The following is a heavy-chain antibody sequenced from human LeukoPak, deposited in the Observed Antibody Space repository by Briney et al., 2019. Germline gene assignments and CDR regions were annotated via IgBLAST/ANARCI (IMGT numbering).Heavy chain of an antibody. CDR1: GGSISRGGYE. CDR3: AREHSRSSYFDY. D-gene: IGHD6-6*01. V-gene: IGHV4-31*03. Sequence: SQTLSLTCTVSGGSISRGGYEWGWIRQHPGKGREWIGYISYSGTYYNPSLKSRVIISVDTSKNQFSLNLSSVTTADTPVYYCAREHSRSSYFDYWGQRTLVTVSS. CDR2: ISYSGT. J-gene: IGHJ4*02.